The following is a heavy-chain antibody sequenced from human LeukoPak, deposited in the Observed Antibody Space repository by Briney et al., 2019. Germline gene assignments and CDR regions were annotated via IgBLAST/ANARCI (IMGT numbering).Heavy chain of an antibody. D-gene: IGHD1-26*01. V-gene: IGHV1-2*02. Sequence: ASVKVSCKASGYTFTGYYMHWVRQAPGQGLEWMGWINPNSGGTNYAQKFQGRVTMTRDTSISTAYMELSRLRSDDTAVYCCARAIVGAYRESLDYWGQGTLVTVSS. CDR2: INPNSGGT. CDR1: GYTFTGYY. CDR3: ARAIVGAYRESLDY. J-gene: IGHJ4*02.